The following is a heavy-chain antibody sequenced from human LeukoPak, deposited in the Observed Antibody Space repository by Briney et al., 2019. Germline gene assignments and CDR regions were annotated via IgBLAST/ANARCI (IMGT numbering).Heavy chain of an antibody. Sequence: GGSLRLSCAASGFTVSSNYMSWVRQAPGKGLEWVSVIYRGGSTYYAASVKGRLTISRDNPKNTQYLQMNSLRAEDTAVYYCARDNKYCSGGSCYCAFHCGGQGTLVTVSS. V-gene: IGHV3-53*01. CDR2: IYRGGST. J-gene: IGHJ4*02. D-gene: IGHD2-15*01. CDR1: GFTVSSNY. CDR3: ARDNKYCSGGSCYCAFHC.